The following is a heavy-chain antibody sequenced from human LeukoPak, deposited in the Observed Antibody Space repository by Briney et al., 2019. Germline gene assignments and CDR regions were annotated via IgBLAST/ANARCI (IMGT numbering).Heavy chain of an antibody. CDR1: GFAVSTNY. CDR3: ARGFHSSEDY. J-gene: IGHJ4*02. D-gene: IGHD6-19*01. Sequence: GGSLRLSCAASGFAVSTNYMSWVRQAPGKGLEWVSVIYSAGNTFYADSVKGRFIIFRDNSKNTLSLQMNSLRAEDTAVYYCARGFHSSEDYWGQGTLVTVSS. V-gene: IGHV3-53*01. CDR2: IYSAGNT.